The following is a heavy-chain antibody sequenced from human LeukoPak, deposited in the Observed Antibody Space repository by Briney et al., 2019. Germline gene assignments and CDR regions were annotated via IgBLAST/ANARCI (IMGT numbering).Heavy chain of an antibody. Sequence: SETLSLTCTVSGGSISSYYRTWMRQPPGKGVEWIGYIYYRGSTNYNPSLKSRVTMSVDTSKNQFSLKLSSVTAADTAVYYCARVQSGYSYGPFDYWGQGTLVTVSS. V-gene: IGHV4-59*01. J-gene: IGHJ4*02. D-gene: IGHD5-18*01. CDR1: GGSISSYY. CDR3: ARVQSGYSYGPFDY. CDR2: IYYRGST.